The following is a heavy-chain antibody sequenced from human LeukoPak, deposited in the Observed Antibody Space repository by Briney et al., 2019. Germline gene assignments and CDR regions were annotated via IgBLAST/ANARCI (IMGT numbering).Heavy chain of an antibody. CDR1: AFTFSNYG. V-gene: IGHV3-30*02. J-gene: IGHJ6*03. Sequence: AGSLRLSCAASAFTFSNYGMHWVRQAPGKGLEWVAFIRYDGTNKYYADYVKGRFTISRDNSKNTLYLKMNSLRGEDTAVYYCARRSSSGWYPDYYYYYMDVWGKGTTVTISS. CDR2: IRYDGTNK. D-gene: IGHD6-19*01. CDR3: ARRSSSGWYPDYYYYYMDV.